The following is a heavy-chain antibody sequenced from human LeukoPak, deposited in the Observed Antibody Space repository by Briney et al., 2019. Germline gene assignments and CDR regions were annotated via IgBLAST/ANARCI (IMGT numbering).Heavy chain of an antibody. Sequence: ASVKVSCKASGYTFAIYGISWVRQAPGQGLELIAWISPYDGDTNYAQNFEGRVIMTTETSTSTAYMELRSLRSDDTPIYYCARDYCTRGGACYKEDLFDPWGQGTLVTVSS. J-gene: IGHJ5*02. CDR1: GYTFAIYG. CDR3: ARDYCTRGGACYKEDLFDP. V-gene: IGHV1-18*01. CDR2: ISPYDGDT. D-gene: IGHD2-21*02.